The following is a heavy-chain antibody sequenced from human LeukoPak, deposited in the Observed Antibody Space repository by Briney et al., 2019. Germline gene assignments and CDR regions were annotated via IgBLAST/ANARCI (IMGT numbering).Heavy chain of an antibody. CDR2: IYHSGST. Sequence: SGTLSLTCAVSGGSISSSNWWSWVRQPPGKVQEWIGEIYHSGSTNYNPSLKSRVTISVDTSKNQFSLKLSSVTAADTAVYYCASETYYYGSGSLRKDAFDIWGQGTMVTVSS. CDR3: ASETYYYGSGSLRKDAFDI. CDR1: GGSISSSNW. V-gene: IGHV4-4*02. J-gene: IGHJ3*02. D-gene: IGHD3-10*01.